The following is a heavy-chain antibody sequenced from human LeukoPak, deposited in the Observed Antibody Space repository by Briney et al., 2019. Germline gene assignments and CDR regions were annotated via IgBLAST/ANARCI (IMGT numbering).Heavy chain of an antibody. Sequence: PGRSLRLSCAASGFTLSSYGMHWVRQAPGKGLEWVAVIWYDGSNKYYADSVKGRFTISRDNSKNTLYLQMNSLRAEDTAVYYCAKDSDFWSGYYQHWGQGTLVTVSS. D-gene: IGHD3-3*01. V-gene: IGHV3-33*06. CDR1: GFTLSSYG. J-gene: IGHJ1*01. CDR3: AKDSDFWSGYYQH. CDR2: IWYDGSNK.